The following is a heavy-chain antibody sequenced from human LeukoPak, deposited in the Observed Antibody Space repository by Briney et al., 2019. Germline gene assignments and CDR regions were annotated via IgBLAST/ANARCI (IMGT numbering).Heavy chain of an antibody. V-gene: IGHV3-7*01. D-gene: IGHD2-2*01. Sequence: GGSLRLSCAASGFTFSSYWMSWVRQAPGKGLEWVANIKQDGSEKYYVDSVKGRFTISRDNAKNSLYLQMNSLRAEDTAVYYCARDRGVVVPAAGGWDYYYYMDVWGKGTTVTVSS. CDR3: ARDRGVVVPAAGGWDYYYYMDV. CDR2: IKQDGSEK. CDR1: GFTFSSYW. J-gene: IGHJ6*03.